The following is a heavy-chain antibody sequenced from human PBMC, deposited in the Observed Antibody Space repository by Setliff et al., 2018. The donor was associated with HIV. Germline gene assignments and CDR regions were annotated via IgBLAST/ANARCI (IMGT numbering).Heavy chain of an antibody. V-gene: IGHV4-59*01. CDR1: GDSIGTYY. CDR2: FYYGGST. J-gene: IGHJ3*01. Sequence: PSETLSLTCSVSGDSIGTYYWNWIRQTPGKRLEWIGFFYYGGSTDYNPALKNRVAISVDTSRNRVSLKMTSVTAADTAVYYCARARLLGGRLEPYAFDRWGQGTKVTVSS. CDR3: ARARLLGGRLEPYAFDR. D-gene: IGHD7-27*01.